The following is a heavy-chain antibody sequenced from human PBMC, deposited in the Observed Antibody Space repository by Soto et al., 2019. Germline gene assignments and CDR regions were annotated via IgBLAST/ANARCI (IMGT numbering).Heavy chain of an antibody. D-gene: IGHD6-13*01. V-gene: IGHV4-34*01. CDR2: INHSGST. J-gene: IGHJ3*02. Sequence: SETPALTCAVYGGSFSGYYWSWIRQPPGKGLEWIGEINHSGSTNYNPSLKSRVTISVDTSKNQFSLKMSSVTAADTAVYYCARGRKYRSSVGVGPFDIWGQGKMVTVSS. CDR1: GGSFSGYY. CDR3: ARGRKYRSSVGVGPFDI.